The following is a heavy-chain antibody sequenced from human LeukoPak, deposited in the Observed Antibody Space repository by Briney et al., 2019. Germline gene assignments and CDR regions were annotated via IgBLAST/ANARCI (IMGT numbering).Heavy chain of an antibody. J-gene: IGHJ6*02. Sequence: PGRSLRLSCAASGFTFSSYAMHWVRQAPGKGLEWVAVISYDGSNKYYADSVKGRFTISRDNSKNTLYLQMNSLRAEDTAVYYCAKVLEWLTYYYYYGMDVWGQGTTVTVSS. CDR1: GFTFSSYA. V-gene: IGHV3-30*04. D-gene: IGHD5-12*01. CDR3: AKVLEWLTYYYYYGMDV. CDR2: ISYDGSNK.